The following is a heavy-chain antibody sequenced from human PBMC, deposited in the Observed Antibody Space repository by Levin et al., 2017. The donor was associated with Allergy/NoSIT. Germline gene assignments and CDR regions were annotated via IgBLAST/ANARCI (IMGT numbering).Heavy chain of an antibody. V-gene: IGHV3-33*01. CDR3: ARGVGLYSSSWYAHYYFDY. J-gene: IGHJ4*02. CDR1: GFTFSSYG. CDR2: IWYDGSNK. D-gene: IGHD6-13*01. Sequence: GESLKISCAASGFTFSSYGMHWVRQAPGKGLEWVAVIWYDGSNKYYADSVKGRFTISRDNSKNTLYLQMNSLRAEDTAVYYCARGVGLYSSSWYAHYYFDYWGQGTLVTVSS.